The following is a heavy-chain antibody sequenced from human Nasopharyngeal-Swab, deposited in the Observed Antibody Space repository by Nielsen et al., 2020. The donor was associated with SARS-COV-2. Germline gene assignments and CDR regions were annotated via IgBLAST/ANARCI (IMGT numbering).Heavy chain of an antibody. Sequence: GGSLRLSCAASGFTFSSYGMHWVRRAPGKGLEWVAVISYDGSNKYYADSVKGRFTISRDNSKNTLYLQMNSLRAEDTAVYYCAKNRPDYYDSSGYSWYFDLWGRGTLVTVSS. CDR1: GFTFSSYG. CDR2: ISYDGSNK. V-gene: IGHV3-30*18. CDR3: AKNRPDYYDSSGYSWYFDL. J-gene: IGHJ2*01. D-gene: IGHD3-22*01.